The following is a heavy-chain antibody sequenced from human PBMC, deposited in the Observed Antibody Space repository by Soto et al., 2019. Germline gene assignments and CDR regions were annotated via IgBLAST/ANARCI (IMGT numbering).Heavy chain of an antibody. CDR1: GYTFYSHS. CDR2: ISADNGNT. Sequence: ASVKVSCKASGYTFYSHSISWVRQAPGQGLEWMGRISADNGNTKYAQKLRGRVTMTTDTSTSTDYMELRSLRSDDTAVYYCARLRGSVLYYFDYWGHGTLVPVSS. J-gene: IGHJ4*01. V-gene: IGHV1-18*01. CDR3: ARLRGSVLYYFDY. D-gene: IGHD6-19*01.